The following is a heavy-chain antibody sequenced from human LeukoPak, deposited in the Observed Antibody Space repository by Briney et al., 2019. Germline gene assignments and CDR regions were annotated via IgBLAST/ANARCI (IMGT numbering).Heavy chain of an antibody. CDR2: INPSGGNI. V-gene: IGHV1-46*01. D-gene: IGHD2-15*01. Sequence: ASVKVSCKASGYTVTSYYMHWVRQAPGQGLEWMGIINPSGGNINYAQKFQGRVTMTRDTSTNTVYMELSSLRSEDTAVYYCARGGIVVVVAATSVFDPDFDYWGQGTLVTVSS. CDR1: GYTVTSYY. CDR3: ARGGIVVVVAATSVFDPDFDY. J-gene: IGHJ4*02.